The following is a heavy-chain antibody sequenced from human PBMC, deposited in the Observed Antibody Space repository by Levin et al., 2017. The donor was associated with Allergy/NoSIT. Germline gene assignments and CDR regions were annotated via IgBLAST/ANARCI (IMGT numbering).Heavy chain of an antibody. J-gene: IGHJ4*02. CDR2: IDWDDDK. V-gene: IGHV2-70*11. D-gene: IGHD5-18*01. CDR3: ARSSPGGFSYGHHFDY. Sequence: QTLSLTCTFSGFSLTTSAMCVSWIRQPPGKALEWLARIDWDDDKYYSASLKTRLSISKDTSKNQVVLTMTNMDPVDTATYYCARSSPGGFSYGHHFDYWGQGTLVAVSS. CDR1: GFSLTTSAMC.